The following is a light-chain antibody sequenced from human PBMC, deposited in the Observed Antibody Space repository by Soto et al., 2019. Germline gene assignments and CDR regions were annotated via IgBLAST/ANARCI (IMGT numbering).Light chain of an antibody. V-gene: IGKV1-33*01. J-gene: IGKJ2*01. CDR1: EDISNY. Sequence: DIQMTQSPSSLSASVGERVTITCRANEDISNYLNWYQQKPGRAPKLLIYDASTLETGVPSRFRGSGSGTHFTFTISSRQPEDVGTYYCQQYENLRLHTFGPGTKL. CDR3: QQYENLRLHT. CDR2: DAS.